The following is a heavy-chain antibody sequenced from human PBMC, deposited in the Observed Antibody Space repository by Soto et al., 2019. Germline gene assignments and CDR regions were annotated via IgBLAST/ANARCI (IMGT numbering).Heavy chain of an antibody. D-gene: IGHD3-22*01. CDR3: ARDSSYDSSGYPVYYFDY. Sequence: GASVKVSCKASGHTFTSYYMHWVRQAPGQGLEWMGIINPSGGSTSYAQKFQGRVTMTRDTSTSTVYMELSSLRSEDTAVYYCARDSSYDSSGYPVYYFDYWGQGTLVTRLL. CDR2: INPSGGST. J-gene: IGHJ4*02. CDR1: GHTFTSYY. V-gene: IGHV1-46*01.